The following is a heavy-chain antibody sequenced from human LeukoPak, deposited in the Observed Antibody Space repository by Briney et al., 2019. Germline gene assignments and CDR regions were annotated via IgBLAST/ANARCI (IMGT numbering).Heavy chain of an antibody. Sequence: GGSLRLSCAASGFTFSTYAMSWVRLAPGKGLELVSTISDSGGNTYYADSVKGRFTISRDNSKNTLYLQMNSLRAEDTAFYYCAKSHSVAQRGYFDFWGQGTLVTVSS. V-gene: IGHV3-23*01. CDR3: AKSHSVAQRGYFDF. J-gene: IGHJ4*02. CDR1: GFTFSTYA. D-gene: IGHD3-10*01. CDR2: ISDSGGNT.